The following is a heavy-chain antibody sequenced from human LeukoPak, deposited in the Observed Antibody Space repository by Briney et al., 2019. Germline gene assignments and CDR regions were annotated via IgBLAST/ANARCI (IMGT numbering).Heavy chain of an antibody. D-gene: IGHD2-15*01. CDR2: INFSGST. V-gene: IGHV4-38-2*02. Sequence: AETLSLTCTVSGYFINSGYYWGWIRQPPGKGLEWIVSINFSGSTYYNPSLKSRVTISIDTSKNQFSLKLNSVTAEDTAAYFCVRDIVGFCSGRSCRPIDFWGQGTLVTVSS. J-gene: IGHJ4*02. CDR3: VRDIVGFCSGRSCRPIDF. CDR1: GYFINSGYY.